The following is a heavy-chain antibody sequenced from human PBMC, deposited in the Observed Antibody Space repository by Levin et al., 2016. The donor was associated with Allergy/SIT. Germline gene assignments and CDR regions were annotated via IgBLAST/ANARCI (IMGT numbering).Heavy chain of an antibody. CDR3: ARDRLEELVGATKALIPHYWYYYGMDV. J-gene: IGHJ6*02. CDR2: ISSSSSYI. D-gene: IGHD1-26*01. V-gene: IGHV3-21*01. Sequence: VRQAPGKGLEWVSSISSSSSYIYYADSVKGRFTISRDNAKNSLYLQMNSLRAEDTAVYYCARDRLEELVGATKALIPHYWYYYGMDVWGQGTTVTVSS.